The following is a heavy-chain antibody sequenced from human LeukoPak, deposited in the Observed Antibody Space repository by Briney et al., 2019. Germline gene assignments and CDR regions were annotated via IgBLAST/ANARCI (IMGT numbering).Heavy chain of an antibody. Sequence: GGSLRLSCAASGFIFSSYAMNWVRQAPGKGLEWVSAISGSGGSTHYADSVKGRFTISRDNSKNTLYLQMNSLRAEDTAVYYCAEGYGVSPTDAYYYMDVWGKGTPVTVSS. CDR3: AEGYGVSPTDAYYYMDV. CDR1: GFIFSSYA. D-gene: IGHD4/OR15-4a*01. J-gene: IGHJ6*03. CDR2: ISGSGGST. V-gene: IGHV3-23*01.